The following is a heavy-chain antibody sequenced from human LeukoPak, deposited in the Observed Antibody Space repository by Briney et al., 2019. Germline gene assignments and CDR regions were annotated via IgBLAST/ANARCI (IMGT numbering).Heavy chain of an antibody. J-gene: IGHJ5*02. D-gene: IGHD3-10*01. CDR3: ARDTLSRYYYGSGSRKNWFDP. V-gene: IGHV1-8*01. Sequence: SVHVSCKACVYIFTSYDINWLRQATAQGLDGMGWMNPNSWKKDFPQKFQGRVTTTRNTSISTAYMELSSLRSEDTAVYYCARDTLSRYYYGSGSRKNWFDPWGQGTLVTVSS. CDR1: VYIFTSYD. CDR2: MNPNSWKK.